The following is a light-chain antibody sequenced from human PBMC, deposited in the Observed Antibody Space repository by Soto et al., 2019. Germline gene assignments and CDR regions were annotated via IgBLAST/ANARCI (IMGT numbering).Light chain of an antibody. CDR1: QGIRNY. CDR3: QQYNSYPWT. J-gene: IGKJ1*01. CDR2: EAT. V-gene: IGKV1-16*02. Sequence: DIQMTQSPSSLSASVGDRVTITCRASQGIRNYLAWFQQKPGKAPKSLIYEATNLQSGVPSKFSGSGSGTDFTLTISRLQPTDFATYFCQQYNSYPWTFGQGTKVEIK.